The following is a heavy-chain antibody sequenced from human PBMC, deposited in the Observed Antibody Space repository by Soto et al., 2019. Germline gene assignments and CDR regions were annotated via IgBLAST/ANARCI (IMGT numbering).Heavy chain of an antibody. CDR1: GLTFSNQA. J-gene: IGHJ5*01. CDR3: VKPRGYTGSVAGPPADS. V-gene: IGHV3-23*01. CDR2: ISTTGETT. Sequence: GGSLRLPCEPSGLTFSNQAMSWVRQPPGKVLQWDSGISTTGETTFCIASVRGRFTISRDNLKRTVHLQMNDLRVDDTALYYCVKPRGYTGSVAGPPADSWGEGTLVIVGS. D-gene: IGHD3-10*01.